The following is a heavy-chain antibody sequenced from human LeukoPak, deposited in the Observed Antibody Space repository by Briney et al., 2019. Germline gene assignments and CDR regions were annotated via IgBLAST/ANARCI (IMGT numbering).Heavy chain of an antibody. CDR1: RFTFSSYA. D-gene: IGHD3-22*01. J-gene: IGHJ4*02. Sequence: GGSLRRSCAASRFTFSSYARSRVGQAQGNGLEWVLAISGSGGSTYYADSVKGRFTISRDNSKNTLYLQMNSLRAEDTAVYYCAKDLYYDSSGYSGFDYWGQGTLVTVSS. V-gene: IGHV3-23*01. CDR2: ISGSGGST. CDR3: AKDLYYDSSGYSGFDY.